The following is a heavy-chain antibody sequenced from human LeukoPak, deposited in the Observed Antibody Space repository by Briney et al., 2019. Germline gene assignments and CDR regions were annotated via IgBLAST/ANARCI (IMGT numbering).Heavy chain of an antibody. CDR1: GFTFSDYD. CDR2: ISHSNGKS. Sequence: GGSLRLSCATSGFTFSDYDMHWVRQALGKGLEWISSISHSNGKSYFADSVKGRFGISRDNANRSLYLEMDSLRPEDTAVYYCARLYYYDSSGYPDYWGQGTLVTVSS. CDR3: ARLYYYDSSGYPDY. V-gene: IGHV3-48*04. D-gene: IGHD3-22*01. J-gene: IGHJ4*02.